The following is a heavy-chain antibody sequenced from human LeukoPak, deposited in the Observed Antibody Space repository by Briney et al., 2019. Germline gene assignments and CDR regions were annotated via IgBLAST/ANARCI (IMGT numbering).Heavy chain of an antibody. CDR3: ARRRGYSYDFDY. Sequence: GGSLRLSCAASGFTSDDYAMHWVRQAPEKGLVWVSGISWNSGSIGYADSVKGRFTISRDNAKNSLYLQMNSLRAEDTALYYCARRRGYSYDFDYWGQGTLVTVSS. D-gene: IGHD5-18*01. V-gene: IGHV3-9*02. J-gene: IGHJ4*02. CDR1: GFTSDDYA. CDR2: ISWNSGSI.